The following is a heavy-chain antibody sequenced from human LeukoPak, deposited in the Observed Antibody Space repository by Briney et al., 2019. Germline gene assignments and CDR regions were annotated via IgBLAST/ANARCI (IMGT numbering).Heavy chain of an antibody. J-gene: IGHJ4*01. D-gene: IGHD3-22*01. V-gene: IGHV3-21*04. CDR2: ISSSSSYI. Sequence: GGSLRLSCAASGFTFSSYSMNWVRQAPGKGLEWVSSISSSSSYIYYADSVKGRFTISRDNAKNSLYLQMNSLRAEDTAVYYCAKVDRGSLFDRSGYSYGDYWGHGTLVTVSS. CDR1: GFTFSSYS. CDR3: AKVDRGSLFDRSGYSYGDY.